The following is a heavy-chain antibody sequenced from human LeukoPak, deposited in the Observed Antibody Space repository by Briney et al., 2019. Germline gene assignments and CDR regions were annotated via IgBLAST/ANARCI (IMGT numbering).Heavy chain of an antibody. CDR1: GFTFSSYG. J-gene: IGHJ4*02. D-gene: IGHD2/OR15-2a*01. V-gene: IGHV3-30*18. Sequence: GGSLRLSCAASGFTFSSYGMHWVRQAPGKGLEWVAVISYDGSNKYYADSMKGRFTISRDNSKNTLYLQMNSLRAEDTAVYYCAKFVGMNVIHDVFDYWGQGTLVTVSS. CDR3: AKFVGMNVIHDVFDY. CDR2: ISYDGSNK.